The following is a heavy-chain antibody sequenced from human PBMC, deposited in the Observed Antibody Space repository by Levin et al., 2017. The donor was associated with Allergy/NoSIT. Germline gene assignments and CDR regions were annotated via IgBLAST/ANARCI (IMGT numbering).Heavy chain of an antibody. V-gene: IGHV1-69*08. J-gene: IGHJ4*02. D-gene: IGHD3-22*01. CDR1: GGSFNSYT. CDR3: ARDPGSTNYYDSSAYRTDYYFDY. Sequence: GASVKVSCQVSGGSFNSYTINWVRQAPGQGLEWMGRIIPVIDATKFAQKFLGRVTITADKATNTAYMELTSLRSDDTAVYYCARDPGSTNYYDSSAYRTDYYFDYWGRGTLVTVSS. CDR2: IIPVIDAT.